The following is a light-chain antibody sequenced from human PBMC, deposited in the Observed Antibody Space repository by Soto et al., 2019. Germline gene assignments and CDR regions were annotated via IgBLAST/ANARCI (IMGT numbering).Light chain of an antibody. J-gene: IGKJ2*01. CDR1: QSVSSY. Sequence: EIVLTQSPATLSLSPGERATLSCRASQSVSSYLAWYQQKPGQAPRLLIYDASSRATGIPARFSGSGSGTDFTLTISSLEPEDFAVYYCQQRRNWPYTFGQGTKLEL. CDR3: QQRRNWPYT. CDR2: DAS. V-gene: IGKV3-11*01.